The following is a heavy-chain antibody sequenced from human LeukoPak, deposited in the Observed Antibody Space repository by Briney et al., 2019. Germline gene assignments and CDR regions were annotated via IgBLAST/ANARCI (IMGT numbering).Heavy chain of an antibody. D-gene: IGHD4-17*01. V-gene: IGHV3-53*01. CDR2: IYSGGST. J-gene: IGHJ4*02. CDR1: GFTVSSNY. CDR3: AKGRPYGDYVSDFDY. Sequence: PGGSLRLSCAASGFTVSSNYMSWVHQAPGKGLEWVSVIYSGGSTYYADSVKGRFTISRDNSKNTLYLQMNSLRAEDTAVYYCAKGRPYGDYVSDFDYWGQGTLVTVSS.